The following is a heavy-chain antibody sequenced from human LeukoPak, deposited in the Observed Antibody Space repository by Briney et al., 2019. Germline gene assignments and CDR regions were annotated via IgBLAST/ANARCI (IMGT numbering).Heavy chain of an antibody. D-gene: IGHD1-26*01. CDR3: AKSNMGENWFDP. V-gene: IGHV1-24*01. CDR1: GYTLTELS. Sequence: ASVKVSCKVSGYTLTELSMHWVRQAPGKGLEWMGGFDPEDGETIYAQKFQGRVTMTEDTSTDTAYMELSSLRSEDTAVYYCAKSNMGENWFDPWGQGTLVTVSS. CDR2: FDPEDGET. J-gene: IGHJ5*02.